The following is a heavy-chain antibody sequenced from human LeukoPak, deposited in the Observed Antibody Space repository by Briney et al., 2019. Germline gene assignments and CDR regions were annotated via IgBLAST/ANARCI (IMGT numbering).Heavy chain of an antibody. CDR2: IDPNSGGT. Sequence: ASVKVSCKASGYTLTDYYIHWVRQAPGQGLEWMGWIDPNSGGTIYAQKVQGRVTMTTDTSTSTAYMELRSLRSDDTAVYYCARAAFWSGYPYYFDYWGQGTLVTVSS. CDR1: GYTLTDYY. V-gene: IGHV1-2*02. CDR3: ARAAFWSGYPYYFDY. J-gene: IGHJ4*02. D-gene: IGHD3-3*01.